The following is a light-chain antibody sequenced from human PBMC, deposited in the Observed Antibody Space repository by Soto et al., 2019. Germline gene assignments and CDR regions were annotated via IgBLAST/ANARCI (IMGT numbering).Light chain of an antibody. J-gene: IGKJ1*01. Sequence: EIVMTQSPATLSVSPGERATLSCRASQSVNYNLAWYQQKPGQAPRLLMYGASNRATGVPVRFSGSGSGTEFTLTISRLEPEDFAVYYCQQYGSSSWTFGQGTKVDIK. V-gene: IGKV3-15*01. CDR2: GAS. CDR1: QSVNYN. CDR3: QQYGSSSWT.